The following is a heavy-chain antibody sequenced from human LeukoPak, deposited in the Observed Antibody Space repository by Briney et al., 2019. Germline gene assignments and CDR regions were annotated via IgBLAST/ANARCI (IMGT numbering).Heavy chain of an antibody. Sequence: PGGSLGLSCAASGFTFSSYAMHWVRQAPGKGLEWVAVISYDGSNKYYADSVKGRFTISRDNSKNTLYLQMNSLRAEDTAVYSCAKDISSGWYPFDNWGQGTLVTVSS. CDR2: ISYDGSNK. CDR3: AKDISSGWYPFDN. CDR1: GFTFSSYA. D-gene: IGHD6-19*01. J-gene: IGHJ4*02. V-gene: IGHV3-30-3*01.